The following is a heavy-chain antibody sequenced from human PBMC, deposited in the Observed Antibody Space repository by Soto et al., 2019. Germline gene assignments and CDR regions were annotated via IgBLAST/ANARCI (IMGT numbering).Heavy chain of an antibody. CDR2: IMPMQGTT. D-gene: IGHD3-16*01. CDR1: GYTFTRYT. CDR3: ARAFGQEGSTDAFDI. J-gene: IGHJ3*02. V-gene: IGHV1-8*01. Sequence: GAAVKVSCKASGYTFTRYTMNWVRQAPGQGLEWMGGIMPMQGTTYSAQKFQGRVTMTRNTSISTAYMELSSLRSEDTAVYYCARAFGQEGSTDAFDIWGQGTMVTVSS.